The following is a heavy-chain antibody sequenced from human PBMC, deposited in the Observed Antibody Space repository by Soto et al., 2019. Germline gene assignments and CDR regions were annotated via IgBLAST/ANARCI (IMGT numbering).Heavy chain of an antibody. D-gene: IGHD2-2*01. CDR2: IKFDGSEK. Sequence: GGSLRLSCAASGFDFSVYWMSWVRQAPGKGPGWVANIKFDGSEKQYVDSVKGRFTISRDNARNSVFLQMNSLRAGDTAVYYCVKDGGYCASAPCYSPRYHYFDAWGQGTLVTVSS. CDR3: VKDGGYCASAPCYSPRYHYFDA. CDR1: GFDFSVYW. J-gene: IGHJ5*02. V-gene: IGHV3-7*03.